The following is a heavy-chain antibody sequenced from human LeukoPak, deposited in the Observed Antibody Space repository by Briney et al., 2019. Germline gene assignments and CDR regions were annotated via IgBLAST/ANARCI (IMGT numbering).Heavy chain of an antibody. CDR3: ASGRLGELSPSELDY. V-gene: IGHV4-34*01. CDR2: INHSGST. J-gene: IGHJ4*02. D-gene: IGHD3-16*02. CDR1: GGSFSGYY. Sequence: SETLSLTCAVYGGSFSGYYWSWIRQPPGKGLEWIGEINHSGSTNYNPSLKSRVTISVDTSKNQFSLKLSPVTAADTAVYYCASGRLGELSPSELDYWGQGTLVTVSS.